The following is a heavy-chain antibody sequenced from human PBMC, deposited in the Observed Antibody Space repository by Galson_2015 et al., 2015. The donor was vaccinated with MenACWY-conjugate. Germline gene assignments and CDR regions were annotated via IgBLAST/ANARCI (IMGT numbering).Heavy chain of an antibody. J-gene: IGHJ5*02. V-gene: IGHV3-74*01. D-gene: IGHD2-8*02. CDR3: ARAYCTGTSCAGSFDP. Sequence: SLRLSCAASGFTFSTYWMHWVRQAPGKGLVWVSRVNSDGRSTSYADSVKGRFSISRDNAKNTLYLQMNSLRAEETAVHYCARAYCTGTSCAGSFDPWGQGTLVTVSS. CDR1: GFTFSTYW. CDR2: VNSDGRST.